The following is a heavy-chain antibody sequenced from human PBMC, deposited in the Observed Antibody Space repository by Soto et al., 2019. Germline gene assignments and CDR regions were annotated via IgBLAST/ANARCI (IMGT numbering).Heavy chain of an antibody. CDR1: GGSINNNF. J-gene: IGHJ4*02. D-gene: IGHD5-12*01. Sequence: QVQLQESGPGLVKPLETLSLTCTVSGGSINNNFWGWIRQAPGKGLEWIGYVYYDGHTDYNPSLESRVTIAVDTSKNQFSLRLTSVTAADTAVYYCARDLFGGYCLDYWGQGALVIVSS. CDR2: VYYDGHT. CDR3: ARDLFGGYCLDY. V-gene: IGHV4-59*01.